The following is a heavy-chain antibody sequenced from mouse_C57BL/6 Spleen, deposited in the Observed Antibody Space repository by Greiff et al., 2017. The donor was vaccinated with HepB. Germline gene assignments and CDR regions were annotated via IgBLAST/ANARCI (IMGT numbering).Heavy chain of an antibody. CDR3: ARDGAASAWFAY. J-gene: IGHJ3*01. Sequence: VQRVESGGGLVKPGGSLKLSCAASGFTFSSYAMSWVRQTPEKRLEWVATISDGGSYTYYPDNVKGRFTISRDNAKNNLYLQMSHLKSEDTAMYYCARDGAASAWFAYWGQGTLVTVSA. CDR2: ISDGGSYT. CDR1: GFTFSSYA. D-gene: IGHD3-2*02. V-gene: IGHV5-4*01.